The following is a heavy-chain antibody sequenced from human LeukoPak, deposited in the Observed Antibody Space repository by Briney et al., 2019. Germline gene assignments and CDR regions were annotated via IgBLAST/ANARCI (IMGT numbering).Heavy chain of an antibody. CDR1: GGSISSYY. CDR2: IYYSGST. V-gene: IGHV4-59*01. J-gene: IGHJ5*02. D-gene: IGHD2-2*01. Sequence: PSETLSLTCTVSGGSISSYYWSWIRQPPGKGLEWIGHIYYSGSTNYNPSLKSRVTISVDTSKNQFSLRLSSVTAADTAVYYCARVLGYCSRTSCYPYIWFDPWGQGTLVTVSS. CDR3: ARVLGYCSRTSCYPYIWFDP.